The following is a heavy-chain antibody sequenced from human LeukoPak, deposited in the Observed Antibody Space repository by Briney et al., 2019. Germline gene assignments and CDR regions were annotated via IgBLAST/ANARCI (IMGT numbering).Heavy chain of an antibody. J-gene: IGHJ4*02. CDR2: IHSSGGST. CDR1: GYTFTTYY. V-gene: IGHV1-46*01. CDR3: ARSERSGWLYYFDY. D-gene: IGHD6-19*01. Sequence: ASVKVSCKASGYTFTTYYMHWVRQAPGQGLEWVGIIHSSGGSTSYAQKFQGRVTMTMDTSTSTVYMELSSLRSEDSAVYYCARSERSGWLYYFDYWGRGTLVTVSS.